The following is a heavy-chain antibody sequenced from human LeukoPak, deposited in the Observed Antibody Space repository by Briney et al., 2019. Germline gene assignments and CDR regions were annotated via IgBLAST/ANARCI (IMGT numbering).Heavy chain of an antibody. CDR2: INPNSGGT. CDR1: GYTFTGYY. CDR3: ARDTAITYYDFWSGYGAFDI. V-gene: IGHV1-2*02. J-gene: IGHJ3*02. Sequence: ASVKVSCKASGYTFTGYYMHWVRQAPGQGLEWMGWINPNSGGTNYAQKFQGRVAMTRDTSISTAYMELSRLRSDDTAVYYCARDTAITYYDFWSGYGAFDIWGQGTMVTVSS. D-gene: IGHD3-3*01.